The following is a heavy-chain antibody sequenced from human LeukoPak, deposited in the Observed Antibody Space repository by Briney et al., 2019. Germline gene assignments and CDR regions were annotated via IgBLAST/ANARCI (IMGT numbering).Heavy chain of an antibody. Sequence: AESLKISCKASANTFTNSWIGWVRQMPGKGLEWMGIILVSDSDTTYSPSFQGQVTISADRSISTAYLQWNSLKASDTAMYFCARLGYCSGGTCSSGYSYGMDVWGQGTTVTVSS. J-gene: IGHJ6*02. CDR1: ANTFTNSW. V-gene: IGHV5-51*01. CDR2: ILVSDSDT. CDR3: ARLGYCSGGTCSSGYSYGMDV. D-gene: IGHD2-15*01.